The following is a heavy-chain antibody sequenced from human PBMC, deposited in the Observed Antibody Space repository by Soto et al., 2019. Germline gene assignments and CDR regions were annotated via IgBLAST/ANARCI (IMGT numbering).Heavy chain of an antibody. V-gene: IGHV4-61*01. CDR2: IYYSGST. D-gene: IGHD3-22*01. J-gene: IGHJ4*02. CDR3: ARVRSSGDSLGY. Sequence: VQLQESGPGLVKPSETLSLTCTVSGGSVSSGSYYWSWIRQPPGKGLEWIGDIYYSGSTNYNPSLKSRVTISVDTSKNQFSLKLSSVTAADTAVYYCARVRSSGDSLGYWGQGTLVTVSS. CDR1: GGSVSSGSYY.